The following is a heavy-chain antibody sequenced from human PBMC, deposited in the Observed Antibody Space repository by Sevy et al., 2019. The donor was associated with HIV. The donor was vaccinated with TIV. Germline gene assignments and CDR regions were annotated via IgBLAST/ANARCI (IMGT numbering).Heavy chain of an antibody. CDR2: INQDGSEK. J-gene: IGHJ4*02. CDR3: ASAPYGSGSSYYFDY. CDR1: GFTFSNYW. V-gene: IGHV3-7*01. D-gene: IGHD3-10*01. Sequence: GGYLRLSCAASGFTFSNYWMSWVRQAPGKGPEWVAHINQDGSEKYYMDPVKGRFTVSRDNAKNSLYLQMNSLRDEDTAVYYCASAPYGSGSSYYFDYWGQGARVTVSS.